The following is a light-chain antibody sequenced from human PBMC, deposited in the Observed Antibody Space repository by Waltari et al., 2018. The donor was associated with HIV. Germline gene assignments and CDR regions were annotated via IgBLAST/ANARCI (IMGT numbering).Light chain of an antibody. CDR2: AAS. CDR1: QSVSSF. J-gene: IGKJ3*01. CDR3: QQRNHWPLT. V-gene: IGKV3-11*01. Sequence: EVVLTQSPATLSLSPGERATLSCRASQSVSSFLAWYQQNPGQAPRLLIYAASNRATGIPARFSGSGSGTDFTLTISSLEPEDFALYFCQQRNHWPLTFGPGTRVDIK.